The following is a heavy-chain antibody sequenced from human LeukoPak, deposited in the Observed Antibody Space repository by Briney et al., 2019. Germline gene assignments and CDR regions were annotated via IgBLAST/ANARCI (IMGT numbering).Heavy chain of an antibody. CDR1: GFTVSRNY. CDR3: AISYSGGWYSLDY. CDR2: IYSGGST. J-gene: IGHJ4*02. D-gene: IGHD6-19*01. V-gene: IGHV3-66*01. Sequence: GGSLRLTCAASGFTVSRNYMSWVRQDPGKGLEGVSVIYSGGSTYYSDSVKGRFTISRDNSKNTLYLQKSSLIVWNTAVYDWAISYSGGWYSLDYWGQGTLVTVSS.